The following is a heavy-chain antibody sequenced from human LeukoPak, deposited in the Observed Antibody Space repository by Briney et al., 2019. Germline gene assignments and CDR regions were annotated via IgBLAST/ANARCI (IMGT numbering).Heavy chain of an antibody. D-gene: IGHD2/OR15-2a*01. CDR3: ARRIATSNWFDP. V-gene: IGHV5-51*01. Sequence: GESLEISCQVSGYRFTSFWIGWVRQVAGKGLEWMGIIYPGDSDTRYSPSFQGQVTISADKSISTAYLQWSSLKASDTAMYYCARRIATSNWFDPWGQGTLVTVSS. J-gene: IGHJ5*02. CDR2: IYPGDSDT. CDR1: GYRFTSFW.